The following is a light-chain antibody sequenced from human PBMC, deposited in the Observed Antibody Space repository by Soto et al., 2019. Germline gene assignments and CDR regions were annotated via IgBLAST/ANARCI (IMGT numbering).Light chain of an antibody. J-gene: IGKJ1*01. Sequence: DIQMTQSPSSVSASVGDSVTITCRASQDISSWLAWYQQKPGKAPNLLIYAASSLQSGVPSRFSGSGSGTDFTLTINSLQPEDIATYYGQQTNSFPRTCGQGTKVE. CDR2: AAS. CDR3: QQTNSFPRT. CDR1: QDISSW. V-gene: IGKV1-12*01.